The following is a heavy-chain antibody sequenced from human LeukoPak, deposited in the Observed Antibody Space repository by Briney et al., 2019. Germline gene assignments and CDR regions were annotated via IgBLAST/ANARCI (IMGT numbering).Heavy chain of an antibody. Sequence: GGSLRLSCAASGFNFRDSAMHWVRQAPGKGLEWVTLISYDGTNKYYADSVKGRFTISRDNAKNSLYLQMNSLRAEDTAVYYCARERKRFGELLPWGQGTLVTVSS. CDR1: GFNFRDSA. CDR3: ARERKRFGELLP. CDR2: ISYDGTNK. D-gene: IGHD3-10*01. V-gene: IGHV3-30*04. J-gene: IGHJ5*02.